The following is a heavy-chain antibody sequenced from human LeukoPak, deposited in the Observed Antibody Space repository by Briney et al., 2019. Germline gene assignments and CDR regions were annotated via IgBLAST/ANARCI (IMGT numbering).Heavy chain of an antibody. CDR3: AKSLLEDSGFDYNWFDP. Sequence: GGSLRLSCAASGFTFSNYAMHWVRQAPGKGLEWVSVISGGGGSTYYADSVKGRFTISRDNSKNTLFLRMSSLRAEDTALYYCAKSLLEDSGFDYNWFDPWGQGTLVTVSS. J-gene: IGHJ5*02. V-gene: IGHV3-23*01. CDR1: GFTFSNYA. D-gene: IGHD5-12*01. CDR2: ISGGGGST.